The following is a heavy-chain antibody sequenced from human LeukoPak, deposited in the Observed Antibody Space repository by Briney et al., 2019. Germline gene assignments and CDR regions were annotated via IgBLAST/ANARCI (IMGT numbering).Heavy chain of an antibody. J-gene: IGHJ4*02. V-gene: IGHV1-69*04. D-gene: IGHD6-19*01. CDR2: IIPVLGIA. CDR1: GGTLSSYP. CDR3: ARDPTNTSGRYAHFDY. Sequence: SVKVSCKASGGTLSSYPICWVRQAPGQGLEWMGRIIPVLGIANYAQKLQGRVTMTRDTSTSTVYMELRSLSSDDTAVYYCARDPTNTSGRYAHFDYWGQGTLVTVSS.